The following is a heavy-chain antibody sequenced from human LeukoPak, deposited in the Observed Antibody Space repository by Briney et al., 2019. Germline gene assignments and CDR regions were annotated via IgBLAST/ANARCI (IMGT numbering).Heavy chain of an antibody. CDR3: AKRIQSAMATGY. CDR1: GFTFSSYA. J-gene: IGHJ4*02. CDR2: INGSGGST. Sequence: RPGGSLRLSCAASGFTFSSYAMSWVRQAPGKGLEWVSDINGSGGSTYYADSVKGRFTISRDNSKNTLYLQMNSLRAEDTAVYYCAKRIQSAMATGYWGQGTLVTVSS. V-gene: IGHV3-23*01. D-gene: IGHD5-18*01.